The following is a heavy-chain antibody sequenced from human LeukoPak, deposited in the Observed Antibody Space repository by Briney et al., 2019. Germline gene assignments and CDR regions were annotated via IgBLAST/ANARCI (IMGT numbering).Heavy chain of an antibody. CDR2: IKTKSDGGTT. D-gene: IGHD3-16*01. CDR1: GFTFRNAW. V-gene: IGHV3-15*01. J-gene: IGHJ2*01. Sequence: PGGSLRLSCAVSGFTFRNAWMSWVRQAPGKGLQWVGHIKTKSDGGTTDYAAPVKGRFTISRDDSRHIVHLQMNSLKTEDTAVYYCTTELVIPTIMMYWYSGLWGRGTLVTVSS. CDR3: TTELVIPTIMMYWYSGL.